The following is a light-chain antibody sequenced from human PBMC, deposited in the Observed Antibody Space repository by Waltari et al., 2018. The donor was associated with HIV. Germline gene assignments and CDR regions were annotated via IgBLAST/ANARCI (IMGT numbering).Light chain of an antibody. J-gene: IGLJ3*02. CDR3: NSYTSTTTRWL. CDR1: SSDVGGYNY. Sequence: QSALTQPASVSGSPGQSIIISCTGTSSDVGGYNYVSCYQQHPGKAPNLIIFDVGNRPSGVSNRFSGSKSGNTASLTISGLQTEDEADYYCNSYTSTTTRWLFGGGTRLTVL. CDR2: DVG. V-gene: IGLV2-14*03.